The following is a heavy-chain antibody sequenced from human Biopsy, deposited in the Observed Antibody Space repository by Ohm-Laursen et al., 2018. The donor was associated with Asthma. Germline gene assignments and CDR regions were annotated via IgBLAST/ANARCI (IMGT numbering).Heavy chain of an antibody. CDR2: IKHDGSEK. D-gene: IGHD3-3*02. CDR1: GFTFGDYW. V-gene: IGHV3-7*01. Sequence: SLTLSCSASGFTFGDYWMSWVRQVPGKGLEWVANIKHDGSEKNHVDSLKGRFTISRDNAKNSLYLQMNSLSAEDTAVYYCARTFHFWSPYHAEHYQLWGQGTLVTVSS. CDR3: ARTFHFWSPYHAEHYQL. J-gene: IGHJ1*01.